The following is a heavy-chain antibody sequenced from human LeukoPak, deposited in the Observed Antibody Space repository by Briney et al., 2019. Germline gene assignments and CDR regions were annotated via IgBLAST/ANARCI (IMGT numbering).Heavy chain of an antibody. CDR2: ISSSSSYI. CDR3: ARDGGKLELRAFDI. V-gene: IGHV3-21*01. Sequence: GGSLRLYCAASGFTFSSYSMNWVRQAPGKGLEWVSSISSSSSYIYYADSVKGRFTISRDNAKNSLYLQMNSLRAEDTAVYYCARDGGKLELRAFDIWGQGTMVTVSS. D-gene: IGHD1-7*01. J-gene: IGHJ3*02. CDR1: GFTFSSYS.